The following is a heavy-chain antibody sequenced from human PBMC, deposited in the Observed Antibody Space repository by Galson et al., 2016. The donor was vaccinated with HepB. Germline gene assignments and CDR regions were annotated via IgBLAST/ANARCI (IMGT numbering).Heavy chain of an antibody. CDR3: ARVDEGYYYLIDY. Sequence: LRLSCAASGFTFSNAWMSWVRQAPGKGLEWVSYIGSRSSPIHYADSVKGRFTISRDNAKNSLYLQMNSLRDEDTAVYYCARVDEGYYYLIDYWGQGTLVTVSS. J-gene: IGHJ4*02. CDR2: IGSRSSPI. D-gene: IGHD3-22*01. CDR1: GFTFSNAW. V-gene: IGHV3-48*02.